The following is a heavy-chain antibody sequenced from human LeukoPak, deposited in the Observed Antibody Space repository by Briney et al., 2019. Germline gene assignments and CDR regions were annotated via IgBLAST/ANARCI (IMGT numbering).Heavy chain of an antibody. J-gene: IGHJ1*01. CDR2: INPDSGDT. CDR3: ARGSYDSSDFEYFQH. Sequence: WASVKVSCKASGGTFSSYAISWVRQAPGQGLEWMGWINPDSGDTNYAQRFQGRATMTRDTSISTAYMEKRRLTSDDTAVYYCARGSYDSSDFEYFQHWGQGTLVTVSS. CDR1: GGTFSSYA. D-gene: IGHD3-22*01. V-gene: IGHV1-2*02.